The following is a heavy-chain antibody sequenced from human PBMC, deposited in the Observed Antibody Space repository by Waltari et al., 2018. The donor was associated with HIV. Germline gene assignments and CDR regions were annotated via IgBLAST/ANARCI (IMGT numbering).Heavy chain of an antibody. D-gene: IGHD3-10*01. Sequence: QVQLQESGPGLVKPSETLSLTCPVSGGSFSTSYWSWIRQPPGKGLEWMGYIYYNGGTKYNPSLKNSVTMTIDTSKTQFSLELSSVTTADTAIYYCARDFYGSGIGLSRGRRYFDPWGQGALVTVSS. CDR2: IYYNGGT. J-gene: IGHJ5*02. V-gene: IGHV4-59*01. CDR3: ARDFYGSGIGLSRGRRYFDP. CDR1: GGSFSTSY.